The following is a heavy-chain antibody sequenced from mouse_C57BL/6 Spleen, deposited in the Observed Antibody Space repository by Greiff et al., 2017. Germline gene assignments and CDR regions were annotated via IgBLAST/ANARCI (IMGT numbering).Heavy chain of an antibody. Sequence: VQLQQPGAELVKPGASVKLSCKASGYTFTSYWMQWVKQRPGQGLEWIGEIDPSDSYTNYNQKFKGKATLTVDTSSSTAYMQRSSLTSEDAAVYYCARGSYFDYWGQGTTLTVSS. CDR3: ARGSYFDY. CDR1: GYTFTSYW. V-gene: IGHV1-50*01. CDR2: IDPSDSYT. J-gene: IGHJ2*01.